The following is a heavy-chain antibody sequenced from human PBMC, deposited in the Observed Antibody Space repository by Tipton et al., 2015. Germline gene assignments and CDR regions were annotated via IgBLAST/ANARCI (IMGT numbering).Heavy chain of an antibody. CDR3: ARDYLKNHYDSSGYYGGALDI. J-gene: IGHJ3*02. CDR2: ISSSGSSI. D-gene: IGHD3-22*01. V-gene: IGHV3-11*01. CDR1: GFTFSDYY. Sequence: SLRLSCAASGFTFSDYYMSWVRQTPGKGLELVSYISSSGSSIYCAESLKGRFTISRDNAKKSLYLEMNSLSPEDTAVYYCARDYLKNHYDSSGYYGGALDIWGQGTMVTVSS.